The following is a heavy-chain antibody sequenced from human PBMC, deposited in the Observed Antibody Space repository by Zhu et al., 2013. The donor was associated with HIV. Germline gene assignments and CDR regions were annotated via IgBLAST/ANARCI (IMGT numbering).Heavy chain of an antibody. Sequence: QVQLVQSGAEVKKPGSSVKVSCKASGGTFSSYAISWVRQAPGQGLEWMGGIIPIFGTANYAQKFQGRVTITADKSTSTAYMELSSLRSEDTAVYYCAREWDYGDYGAEYFQHWGQGHPGHRLL. V-gene: IGHV1-69*06. D-gene: IGHD4-17*01. CDR3: AREWDYGDYGAEYFQH. J-gene: IGHJ1*01. CDR1: GGTFSSYA. CDR2: IIPIFGTA.